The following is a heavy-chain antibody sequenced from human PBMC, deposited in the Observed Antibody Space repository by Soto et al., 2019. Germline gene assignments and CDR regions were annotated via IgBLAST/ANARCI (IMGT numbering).Heavy chain of an antibody. J-gene: IGHJ4*02. Sequence: QVTLKESGPVLVKPTETLTLTCTVSGISLSNDRTGVSWIRQPPGKALEWLAHIFSNDEKSHSTSLKSRLTISKDTSKSQVVLTMTNVDPVDTATYYCARILRNNHNPPAYWGQGTLVTVSS. CDR2: IFSNDEK. CDR3: ARILRNNHNPPAY. D-gene: IGHD1-1*01. V-gene: IGHV2-26*01. CDR1: GISLSNDRTG.